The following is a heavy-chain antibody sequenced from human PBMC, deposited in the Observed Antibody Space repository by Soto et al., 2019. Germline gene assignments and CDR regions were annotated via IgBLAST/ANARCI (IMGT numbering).Heavy chain of an antibody. Sequence: QVQLQESGPGLVKPSETLSLTCTVSGGSINSYYWSWIRQPPGKGLEWIGYIYYSGSTNYNPSLKSRVTISVDTSKNQFSLKLRSVTGVDTAVYYCARRYGGNFDYWGQGTLVTVSS. V-gene: IGHV4-59*01. CDR1: GGSINSYY. CDR3: ARRYGGNFDY. D-gene: IGHD1-26*01. J-gene: IGHJ4*02. CDR2: IYYSGST.